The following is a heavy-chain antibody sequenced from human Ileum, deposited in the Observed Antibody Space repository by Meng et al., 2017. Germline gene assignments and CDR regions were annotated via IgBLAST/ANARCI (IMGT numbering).Heavy chain of an antibody. V-gene: IGHV4-61*01. Sequence: QRRLQESGPGALSSSETLSLTCTASGGSVSSANSYWSWIRQTPGKGLEWIGYVYNTGNTNSNPSLRSRLTMSVDTSNSQFSLKLTSVTAADTAVYYCARGGGGGWPNWFDPWGQGTLVTVSS. CDR3: ARGGGGGWPNWFDP. D-gene: IGHD6-19*01. J-gene: IGHJ5*02. CDR1: GGSVSSANSY. CDR2: VYNTGNT.